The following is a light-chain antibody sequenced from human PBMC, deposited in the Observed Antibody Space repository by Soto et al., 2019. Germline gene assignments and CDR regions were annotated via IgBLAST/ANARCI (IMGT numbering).Light chain of an antibody. CDR1: QSVLYDSNNKNY. Sequence: DIVLTQSPESLAVSLGERAAINCKSSQSVLYDSNNKNYIAWYQQRPGQPPKLLLYWASTRHSGVPGRFSGSATGTDFTLTIDSLQSEDVALYFYQQNYSIPYTFGRGTRLESK. CDR3: QQNYSIPYT. V-gene: IGKV4-1*01. CDR2: WAS. J-gene: IGKJ2*01.